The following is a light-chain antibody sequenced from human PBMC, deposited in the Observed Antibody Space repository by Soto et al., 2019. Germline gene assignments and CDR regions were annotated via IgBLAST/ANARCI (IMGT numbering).Light chain of an antibody. V-gene: IGLV2-14*01. CDR2: EVS. CDR1: SSDVGGYNY. Sequence: QSALTQPASVSGSPGQSITISCTGTSSDVGGYNYVSWYQQHPGKAPKVMIYEVSNRPSGVSNRFSGSKSGNTASLTISGLQAEDEADYYCCSYTSSSTWVFGGGTKVTVL. CDR3: CSYTSSSTWV. J-gene: IGLJ3*02.